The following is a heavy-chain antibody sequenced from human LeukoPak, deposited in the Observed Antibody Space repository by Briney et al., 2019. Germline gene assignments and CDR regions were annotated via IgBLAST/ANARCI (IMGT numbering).Heavy chain of an antibody. Sequence: ASVEVSCKASGYTFTSYGISWVRQAPGQGLEWMGWISAYNGNTNYAQKLQGRVTMTTDTSTSAAYMEPRSLRSDDTAVYYCARDYDRSGYYSNWFDPWGQGTLVTVSS. CDR3: ARDYDRSGYYSNWFDP. V-gene: IGHV1-18*01. D-gene: IGHD3-22*01. CDR1: GYTFTSYG. CDR2: ISAYNGNT. J-gene: IGHJ5*02.